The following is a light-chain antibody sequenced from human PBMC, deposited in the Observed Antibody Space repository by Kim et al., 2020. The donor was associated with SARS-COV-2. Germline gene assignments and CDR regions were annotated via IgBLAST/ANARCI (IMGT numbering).Light chain of an antibody. CDR1: QSVLYSSNNKNY. CDR3: QQYYSTPPT. V-gene: IGKV4-1*01. CDR2: WAS. Sequence: DIVMTQSPDSLAVSLGERATINCKSSQSVLYSSNNKNYLAWYQQKPGQPPKLLIYWASTRESGVPDRFSGSGSGTDFTLTISSLQAGDVAVYYCQQYYSTPPTFGQGTKRRS. J-gene: IGKJ2*01.